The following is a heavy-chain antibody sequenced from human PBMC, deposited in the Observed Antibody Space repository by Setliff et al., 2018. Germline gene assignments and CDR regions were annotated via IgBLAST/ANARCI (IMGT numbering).Heavy chain of an antibody. V-gene: IGHV4-38-2*01. CDR3: AKEGYYDHFGYYHYYFDF. CDR1: GYSISSGHF. J-gene: IGHJ4*02. Sequence: SETLSLTCGVSGYSISSGHFWGWIRQPPGKGLEWLGNIFHSGGTNYNPALKSRVAISVDTSKNQFSLRLSSVTAADTAVYYCAKEGYYDHFGYYHYYFDFWGQGTLVTVSS. CDR2: IFHSGGT. D-gene: IGHD3-22*01.